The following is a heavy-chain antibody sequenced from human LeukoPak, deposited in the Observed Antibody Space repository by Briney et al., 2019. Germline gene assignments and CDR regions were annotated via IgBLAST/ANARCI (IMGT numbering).Heavy chain of an antibody. D-gene: IGHD4-17*01. CDR3: ARVRVTTVTYFDY. V-gene: IGHV1-2*02. Sequence: ASLKVSSKASGYTSTGYNMQWVRHAPRQGVERRRWCNLKRGHTNDAQNFQARVRMTRETSISTAYRELSRLRSDATAVYYGARVRVTTVTYFDYGGQGTLVTVSS. CDR1: GYTSTGYN. J-gene: IGHJ4*02. CDR2: CNLKRGHT.